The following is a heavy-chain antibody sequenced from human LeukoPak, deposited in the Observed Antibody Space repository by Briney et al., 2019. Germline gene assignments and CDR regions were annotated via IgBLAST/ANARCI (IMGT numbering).Heavy chain of an antibody. V-gene: IGHV3-33*06. D-gene: IGHD6-19*01. J-gene: IGHJ4*02. CDR2: IWYDGSNK. CDR1: GFTFSSYG. Sequence: PGGSLRLSCAASGFTFSSYGMHWVRQAPGKGLEWAAVIWYDGSNKYYADSVKGRFTISRDNSKNTLYLQMNSLRAEDTAVYYCAKGLDSSGWYSDYWGQGTLVTVSS. CDR3: AKGLDSSGWYSDY.